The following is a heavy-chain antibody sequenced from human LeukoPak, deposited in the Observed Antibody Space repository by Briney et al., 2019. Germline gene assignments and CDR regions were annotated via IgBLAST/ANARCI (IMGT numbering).Heavy chain of an antibody. Sequence: NPSETLSLTCTVSGGSINNYYWSWIRQPAGKGLEWIGRIYSSGNTDDNPSLKSRVTISVDTSKNQFSPKLSSVTAADTAVYYCARHRRDGYSGDLYYFDYWGQGTLVTVSS. V-gene: IGHV4-4*07. CDR3: ARHRRDGYSGDLYYFDY. J-gene: IGHJ4*02. CDR1: GGSINNYY. D-gene: IGHD5-24*01. CDR2: IYSSGNT.